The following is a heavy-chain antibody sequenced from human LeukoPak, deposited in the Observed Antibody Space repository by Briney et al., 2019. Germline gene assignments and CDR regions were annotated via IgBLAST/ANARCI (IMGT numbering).Heavy chain of an antibody. D-gene: IGHD2-21*02. Sequence: GGSLRLSCAASGFTFSSYEMNWVRQAPGKGLGWVSYISSSGSTIYYADSVKGRFTISRDNAKNSLYLQMNSLRAEDTALYYCAKDWWGTAIAPTSYWGQGTLVTVSS. CDR2: ISSSGSTI. V-gene: IGHV3-48*03. CDR1: GFTFSSYE. CDR3: AKDWWGTAIAPTSY. J-gene: IGHJ4*02.